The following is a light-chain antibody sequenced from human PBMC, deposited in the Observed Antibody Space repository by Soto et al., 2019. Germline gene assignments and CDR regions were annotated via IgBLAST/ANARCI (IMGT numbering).Light chain of an antibody. CDR3: QQRSSSPIT. J-gene: IGKJ5*01. CDR1: QSVSSSY. Sequence: EILWPQSPGPLSFSPVERAPPSFPASQSVSSSYLAWYQQNPGQAPRLLIYGASSRATGIPDRFSGSGSGADGTLTISSLEPEDFAVYYCQQRSSSPITFGQGTRLEIK. CDR2: GAS. V-gene: IGKV3D-20*02.